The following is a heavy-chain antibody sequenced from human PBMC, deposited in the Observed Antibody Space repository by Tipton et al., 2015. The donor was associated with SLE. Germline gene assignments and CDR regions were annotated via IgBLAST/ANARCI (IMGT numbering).Heavy chain of an antibody. CDR2: ISHSGNT. D-gene: IGHD3-3*01. V-gene: IGHV4-39*07. J-gene: IGHJ4*02. CDR1: GVSIRTPTYY. CDR3: ARVVSFYDFWSGYSE. Sequence: TLSLTCTVSGVSIRTPTYYWGWIRQPPGKGLEWIGTISHSGNTYSHTSLESRVTISVDTSQNQFSMSLSSVSAADTAVYYCARVVSFYDFWSGYSEWGQGTLVTVSS.